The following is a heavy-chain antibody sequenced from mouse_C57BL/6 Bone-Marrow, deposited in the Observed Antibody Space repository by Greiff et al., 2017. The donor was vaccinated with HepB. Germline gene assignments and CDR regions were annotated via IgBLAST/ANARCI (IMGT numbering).Heavy chain of an antibody. D-gene: IGHD2-1*01. J-gene: IGHJ4*01. Sequence: VQRVESGAELVRPGTSVKVSCKASGYAFTNYLIEWVKQRPGQGLEWIGVINPGSGGTNYNEKFKGKATLTADKSSSTAYLQLSSLTSEDSAVYFCARLRDYGNHGDYWGQGTSVTVSS. CDR2: INPGSGGT. CDR3: ARLRDYGNHGDY. CDR1: GYAFTNYL. V-gene: IGHV1-54*01.